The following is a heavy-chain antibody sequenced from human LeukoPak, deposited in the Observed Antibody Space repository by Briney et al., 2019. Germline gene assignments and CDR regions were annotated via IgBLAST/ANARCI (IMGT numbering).Heavy chain of an antibody. CDR1: GFTFSSYS. Sequence: GGSLRLSCAASGFTFSSYSMNWVRQAPGKGLEWVSSISSSSSYIYYADSVKGRFTISRDNAKNSLYLQMNSLRAEDTAVYYCARPHGSGWGGIDYWGQGTLVTVSS. J-gene: IGHJ4*02. CDR2: ISSSSSYI. D-gene: IGHD3-10*01. V-gene: IGHV3-21*01. CDR3: ARPHGSGWGGIDY.